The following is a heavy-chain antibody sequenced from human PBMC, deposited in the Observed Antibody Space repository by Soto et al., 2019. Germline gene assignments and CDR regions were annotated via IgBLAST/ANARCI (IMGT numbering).Heavy chain of an antibody. Sequence: EVQLVQSGAEVKKPGESLKISCKGSGYSFTSYWIGWVRQMPGKGLEWMGIIYPGDSDTRYSPSFQGQVTISADKSISTAYLQWSSLKASDTAMYYFARLSWRGPLRRGWFDPWGQGTLVTVSS. V-gene: IGHV5-51*03. D-gene: IGHD3-3*01. J-gene: IGHJ5*02. CDR2: IYPGDSDT. CDR1: GYSFTSYW. CDR3: ARLSWRGPLRRGWFDP.